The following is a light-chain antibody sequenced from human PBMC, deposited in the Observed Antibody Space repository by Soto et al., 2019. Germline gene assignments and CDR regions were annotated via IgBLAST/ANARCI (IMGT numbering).Light chain of an antibody. V-gene: IGKV3-11*01. J-gene: IGKJ4*01. CDR3: KQRSNWPVT. CDR2: DAY. Sequence: EIVLTQSPATLSLSPGERATLSCRASQSVSGYLAWYQQKPGQAPRLLIYDAYNRATGIQARFSGSGSGTDFTLTIRSLEPEDFAIYYCKQRSNWPVTFGGGTKVDIK. CDR1: QSVSGY.